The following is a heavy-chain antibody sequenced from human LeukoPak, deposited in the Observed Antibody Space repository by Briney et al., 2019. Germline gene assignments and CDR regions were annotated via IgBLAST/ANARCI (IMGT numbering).Heavy chain of an antibody. Sequence: SETLSLTCAVSGGSISSGGYSWSWIRQPPGKGLEWIGYIYHSGSTYYNPSLKSRVTISVDRSKNQFSLKLSSVTTADTAVYYCARLPYSSGLIQHWGQGTLVTVSS. CDR3: ARLPYSSGLIQH. CDR2: IYHSGST. J-gene: IGHJ1*01. V-gene: IGHV4-30-2*01. CDR1: GGSISSGGYS. D-gene: IGHD6-25*01.